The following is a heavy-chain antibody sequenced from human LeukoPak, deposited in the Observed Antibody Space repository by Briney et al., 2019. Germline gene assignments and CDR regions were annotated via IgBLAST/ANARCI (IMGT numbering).Heavy chain of an antibody. D-gene: IGHD5-18*01. J-gene: IGHJ6*03. CDR1: GGSISSGSYY. Sequence: SETLSLTYTVSGGSISSGSYYWSWIRQPPGKGLEWIGYIYYSGSTNYNPSLKSRVTISVDTSKNQLSLKLSSVTAADTAVYYCARTTEGGYTYDYFYYYYMDVWGKGTTVTISS. CDR2: IYYSGST. V-gene: IGHV4-61*01. CDR3: ARTTEGGYTYDYFYYYYMDV.